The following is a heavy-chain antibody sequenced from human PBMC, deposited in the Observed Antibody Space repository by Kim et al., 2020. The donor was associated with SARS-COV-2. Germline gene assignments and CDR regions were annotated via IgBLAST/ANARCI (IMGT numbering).Heavy chain of an antibody. D-gene: IGHD2-15*01. Sequence: SETLSLTCAVYGGSFSGYYWSWIRQPPGKGLEWIGEINHSGSTNYNPSLKSRVTISVDTSKNQFSLKLSSVTAADTAVYYCARGGAGYCSGGSCYPPPHYFDYWGQGTLVTVSS. J-gene: IGHJ4*02. CDR2: INHSGST. CDR1: GGSFSGYY. CDR3: ARGGAGYCSGGSCYPPPHYFDY. V-gene: IGHV4-34*01.